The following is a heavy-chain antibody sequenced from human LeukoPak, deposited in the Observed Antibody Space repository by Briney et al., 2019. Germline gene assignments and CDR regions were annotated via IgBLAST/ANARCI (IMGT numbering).Heavy chain of an antibody. V-gene: IGHV3-33*05. CDR3: ARDWKESRSPYYMDV. Sequence: GGSLRLSCAASGFTFDAFGMQWVRQSPGKGLEWVAFISRDGINKTYADSLKGRFTISRDNSEETLYLQVDVLRVEDTGVYICARDWKESRSPYYMDVWGRGTTVIVSS. CDR2: ISRDGINK. CDR1: GFTFDAFG. D-gene: IGHD1-1*01. J-gene: IGHJ6*03.